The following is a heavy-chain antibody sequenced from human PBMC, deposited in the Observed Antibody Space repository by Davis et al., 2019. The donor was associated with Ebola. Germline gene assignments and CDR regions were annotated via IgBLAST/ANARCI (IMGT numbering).Heavy chain of an antibody. J-gene: IGHJ3*02. V-gene: IGHV3-53*05. CDR2: IYSGGST. D-gene: IGHD3-22*01. CDR1: GFTVSSNY. Sequence: PGGSLRLSCAASGFTVSSNYMSWVRQAPGKGLEWVSVIYSGGSTYYADSVKGRFTISRDNAKNSLYLQMNSLRAEDTALYYCAKVRPYDSSGYGAFDIWGQGTMVTVSS. CDR3: AKVRPYDSSGYGAFDI.